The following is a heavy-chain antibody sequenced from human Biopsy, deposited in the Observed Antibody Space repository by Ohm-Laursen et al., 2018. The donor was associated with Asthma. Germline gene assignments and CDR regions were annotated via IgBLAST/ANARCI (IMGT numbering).Heavy chain of an antibody. CDR3: ARQSDQEYGDSIPFDT. D-gene: IGHD3-22*01. V-gene: IGHV3-30*03. CDR1: GFVFSQCG. CDR2: VSSDGHNK. Sequence: SLRLSCAAPGFVFSQCGMHWVRQGPGKGLEWVALVSSDGHNKYYEDSVKGRFTISRDNSRNRLYLQINSLTVEDSAVYFCARQSDQEYGDSIPFDTWGQGTKVAVSS. J-gene: IGHJ3*02.